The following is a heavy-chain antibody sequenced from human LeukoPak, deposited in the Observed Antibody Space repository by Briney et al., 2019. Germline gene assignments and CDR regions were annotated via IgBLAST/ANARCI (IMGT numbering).Heavy chain of an antibody. D-gene: IGHD2-2*01. Sequence: GASVKVSCKASGYTFTGYYMHWVRQAPGQGLEWMGWINPNSGGTNYAQKFQGRVTMTRDTSISTAYMELSRLRSDDTAVYYCARDHRSSTSCYSYYYYMDVWGKGTTVTASS. J-gene: IGHJ6*03. CDR3: ARDHRSSTSCYSYYYYMDV. CDR2: INPNSGGT. CDR1: GYTFTGYY. V-gene: IGHV1-2*02.